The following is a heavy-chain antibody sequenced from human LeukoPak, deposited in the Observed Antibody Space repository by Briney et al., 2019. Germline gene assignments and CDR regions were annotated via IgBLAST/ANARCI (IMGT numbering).Heavy chain of an antibody. J-gene: IGHJ4*02. V-gene: IGHV1-46*01. CDR1: GYTFTSYY. CDR2: INPSGGST. D-gene: IGHD2-2*01. CDR3: ARGRCSSTSCYLFDY. Sequence: ASVKVSCKASGYTFTSYYMHWVRQAPGQGLEWMGIINPSGGSTSYAQKFQGRVTMTRDTSTSTVYMELSSLRSDDTAVYYCARGRCSSTSCYLFDYWGQGTLVTVSS.